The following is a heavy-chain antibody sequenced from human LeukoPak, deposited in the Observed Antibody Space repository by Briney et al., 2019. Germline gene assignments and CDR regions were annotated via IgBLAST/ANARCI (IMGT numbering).Heavy chain of an antibody. CDR1: GGSISSSS. J-gene: IGHJ4*02. D-gene: IGHD2-2*01. Sequence: ETLSLTCSVSGGSISSSSYYWGWIRQPPGKGLEWVSYISSSSSTIFYGDSVKGRFTISRDNAKSSLYLQMNSLRAEDTAVYYCARDEPDGGSASWGQGTLVTVSS. CDR2: ISSSSSTI. V-gene: IGHV3-48*01. CDR3: ARDEPDGGSAS.